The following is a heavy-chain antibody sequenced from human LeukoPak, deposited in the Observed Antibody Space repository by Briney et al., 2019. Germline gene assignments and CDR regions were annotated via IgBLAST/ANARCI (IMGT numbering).Heavy chain of an antibody. CDR2: IYYSGST. CDR1: GGSISSYY. D-gene: IGHD3-22*01. CDR3: ARAGAIVALDY. J-gene: IGHJ4*02. Sequence: SETLSLTCTVSGGSISSYYWSWLRQPPGKGLEWIGYIYYSGSTNYNPSLKSRVTISVDTSKNQFSLKLSSVTAADTAVYYCARAGAIVALDYWGQGTLVTVSS. V-gene: IGHV4-59*01.